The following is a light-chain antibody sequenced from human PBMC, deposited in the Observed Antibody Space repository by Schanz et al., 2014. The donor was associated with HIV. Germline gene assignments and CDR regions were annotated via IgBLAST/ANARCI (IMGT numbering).Light chain of an antibody. CDR2: EVN. CDR1: SSDVGGHNY. J-gene: IGLJ2*01. V-gene: IGLV2-8*01. CDR3: SSYTGTSNLSVL. Sequence: QSALTQPPSASGSPGQSVTISCTGTSSDVGGHNYVSWYQQHPGKAPKLLIFEVNKRPSGVPDRFSGSKSGNSASLTVSGLQTEDEAEYYCSSYTGTSNLSVLFGGGTKLTVL.